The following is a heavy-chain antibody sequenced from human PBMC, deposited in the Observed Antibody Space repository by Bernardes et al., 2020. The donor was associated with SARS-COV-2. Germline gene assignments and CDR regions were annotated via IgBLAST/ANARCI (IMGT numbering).Heavy chain of an antibody. Sequence: PTLVKPTQTLTLTCTFSGFSLSTTGVGVGWIRQPPGEALEWLALIFWDDDKFYSPSLKTRLSVTKDTAKNQVVLSMTDMDPVDTGTYYCAHRYTGSHFDYWGQGTLVTVSS. CDR1: GFSLSTTGVG. V-gene: IGHV2-5*02. CDR3: AHRYTGSHFDY. J-gene: IGHJ4*02. D-gene: IGHD1-26*01. CDR2: IFWDDDK.